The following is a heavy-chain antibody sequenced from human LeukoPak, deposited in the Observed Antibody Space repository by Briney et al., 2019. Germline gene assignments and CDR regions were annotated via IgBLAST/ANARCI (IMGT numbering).Heavy chain of an antibody. D-gene: IGHD3-10*01. CDR1: GFTFRNYG. J-gene: IGHJ4*02. CDR3: ARDRGQSYFDY. Sequence: GRSLRLSCATSGFTFRNYGMHWVRQAPGKGLEWVAIIYYDGSNQYYADSVKGRFTISRDNSKNTLYLQLNSLRAEGTAMYYCARDRGQSYFDYWGQGTLVTVSS. V-gene: IGHV3-33*01. CDR2: IYYDGSNQ.